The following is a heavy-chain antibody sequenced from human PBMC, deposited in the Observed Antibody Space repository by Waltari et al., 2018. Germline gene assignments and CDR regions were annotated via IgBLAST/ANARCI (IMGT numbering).Heavy chain of an antibody. J-gene: IGHJ5*02. CDR3: ARGAASATWFDP. CDR2: INPNSGGT. D-gene: IGHD5-18*01. CDR1: GYTFTGYY. Sequence: QVQLVQSGAEVKKPGASVKVSCKASGYTFTGYYMHWVRQAPGQGLEWMGRINPNSGGTNHAQKFQGRGTMTRDTSISTAYMELSRLRSDDTAVYYCARGAASATWFDPWGQGTLVTVSS. V-gene: IGHV1-2*06.